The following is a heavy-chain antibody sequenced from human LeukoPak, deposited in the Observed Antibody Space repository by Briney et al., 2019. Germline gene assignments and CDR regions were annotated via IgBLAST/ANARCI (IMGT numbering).Heavy chain of an antibody. Sequence: RASVKVSCKASGYTFTGYYMHWVRQAPGQGLEWMGWINPNSGGTNYAQKFQGRVTMTRDTSISTAYMELGSLGSDETAVYYCARVDLLTGYYFFDYWGQGTLVTVSS. CDR2: INPNSGGT. J-gene: IGHJ4*02. D-gene: IGHD3-9*01. CDR1: GYTFTGYY. V-gene: IGHV1-2*02. CDR3: ARVDLLTGYYFFDY.